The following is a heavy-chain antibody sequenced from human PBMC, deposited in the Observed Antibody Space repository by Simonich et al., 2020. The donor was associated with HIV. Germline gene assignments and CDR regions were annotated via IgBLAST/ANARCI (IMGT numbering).Heavy chain of an antibody. V-gene: IGHV4-34*01. CDR3: ARRLSKLSRNQRPDAFDI. J-gene: IGHJ3*02. Sequence: QVQLQQWGAGLLKPSETLSLTCAVYGGSFNGYYWSWIRQPPGKGLEWIGEINHSGSTNHNPSLKRRVTISVDTSKNQFSLKLSSVTAADTAVYYCARRLSKLSRNQRPDAFDIWGQGTMVTVSS. CDR1: GGSFNGYY. CDR2: INHSGST. D-gene: IGHD5-18*01.